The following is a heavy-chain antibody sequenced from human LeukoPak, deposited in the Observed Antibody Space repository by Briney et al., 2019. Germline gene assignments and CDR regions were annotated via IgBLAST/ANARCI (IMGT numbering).Heavy chain of an antibody. D-gene: IGHD6-19*01. CDR2: ISGSGGST. J-gene: IGHJ4*02. CDR1: GFTFSSYA. V-gene: IGHV3-23*01. Sequence: GGSLRLSCVASGFTFSSYAMSWVRQAPGKGLEWVSAISGSGGSTYYADSVKGRFTISRDNSKNTLYLQMNSLRAEDTAVYYCAKDLYSSGWYYYFDYWGQGTLVTVSS. CDR3: AKDLYSSGWYYYFDY.